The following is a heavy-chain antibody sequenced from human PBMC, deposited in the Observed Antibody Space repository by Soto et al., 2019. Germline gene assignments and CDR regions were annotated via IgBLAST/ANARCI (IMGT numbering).Heavy chain of an antibody. V-gene: IGHV4-34*01. CDR3: ARPILEDDYGYSQSGRYFDL. Sequence: QVQLQQWGAGLLKPSETLSLTCAVYGGSFSGYYWSWIRQPPGKGLEWIGEINHSGSTNYNPSLKRRVTISVDTSKNQFYLKLSSVTAADTAVYYCARPILEDDYGYSQSGRYFDLWGRGTLVTVSS. J-gene: IGHJ2*01. D-gene: IGHD4-17*01. CDR1: GGSFSGYY. CDR2: INHSGST.